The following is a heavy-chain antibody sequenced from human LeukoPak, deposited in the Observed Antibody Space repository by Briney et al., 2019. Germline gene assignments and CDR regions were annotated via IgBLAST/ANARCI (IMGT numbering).Heavy chain of an antibody. V-gene: IGHV1-2*02. Sequence: ASVKVSCKASGYTFTGYYMHWVRQTPGQGPERMGWINPNSGGTYYAQKFQGRVTMTRDTSISTAYMELSRLRSDDTAVYYCARVLYGEALDYWGQGTLVTVSS. D-gene: IGHD4-17*01. CDR2: INPNSGGT. J-gene: IGHJ4*02. CDR3: ARVLYGEALDY. CDR1: GYTFTGYY.